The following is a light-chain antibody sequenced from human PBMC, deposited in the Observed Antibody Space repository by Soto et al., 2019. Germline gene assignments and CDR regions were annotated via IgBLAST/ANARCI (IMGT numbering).Light chain of an antibody. CDR3: QQRSNRPPIT. CDR1: QNVISN. Sequence: EIVMTQSPGTLSVSPGERATLSCRASQNVISNLAWYQQRPGQAPRLLIYSASTRATGIPARFSGSGSGTEFTLTISSLQSGDTAVYYCQQRSNRPPITFGQGTRLAIK. V-gene: IGKV3-15*01. J-gene: IGKJ5*01. CDR2: SAS.